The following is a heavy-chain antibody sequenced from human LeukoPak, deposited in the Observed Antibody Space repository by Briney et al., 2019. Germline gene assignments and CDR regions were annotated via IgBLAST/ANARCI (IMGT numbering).Heavy chain of an antibody. Sequence: SETLSLTCAVYGGSFSGYYWSWIRQPPGKGLEWIGEINHSGSTNYNPSLKSRVTISVDTSKNQFSLKLSSVTAADTAVYYCARGAGQQLLSSRWFDPWGQGTLVTVSS. CDR1: GGSFSGYY. CDR2: INHSGST. D-gene: IGHD6-13*01. V-gene: IGHV4-34*01. J-gene: IGHJ5*02. CDR3: ARGAGQQLLSSRWFDP.